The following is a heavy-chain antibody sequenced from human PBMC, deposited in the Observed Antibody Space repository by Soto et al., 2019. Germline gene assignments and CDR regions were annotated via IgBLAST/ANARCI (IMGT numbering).Heavy chain of an antibody. J-gene: IGHJ3*02. Sequence: QVQLVQSGAEVKKPGASVKVSCKASGYTFTSYGISWVRQAPGQGLEWMGWISAYNGNTNYAQKLQGRVTMTTDTSTSTADMELRSLRSDDTAVYYCARDRGGIVVVVAATGGADAFAIWGQGTMVTVSS. CDR2: ISAYNGNT. D-gene: IGHD2-15*01. V-gene: IGHV1-18*01. CDR3: ARDRGGIVVVVAATGGADAFAI. CDR1: GYTFTSYG.